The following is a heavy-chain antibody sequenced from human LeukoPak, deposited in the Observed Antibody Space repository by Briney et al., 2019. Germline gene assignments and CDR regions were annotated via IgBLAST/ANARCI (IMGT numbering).Heavy chain of an antibody. V-gene: IGHV3-48*04. CDR2: ISSSSSTI. D-gene: IGHD3-22*01. J-gene: IGHJ4*02. CDR3: ATDLRDYYDSSGY. CDR1: GFTFSSYS. Sequence: PGGSLRLSCAASGFTFSSYSMNWVRQAPGKGLEWVSYISSSSSTIYYADSVKGRFTISRDNAKNSLYLQMNSLRAEDTAVYYCATDLRDYYDSSGYWGQGTLVTVSS.